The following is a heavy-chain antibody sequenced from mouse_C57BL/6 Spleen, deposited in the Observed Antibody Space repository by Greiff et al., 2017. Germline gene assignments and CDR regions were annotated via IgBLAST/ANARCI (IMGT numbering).Heavy chain of an antibody. CDR3: ARGTSYGDWYFDV. CDR1: GFTFSSYA. V-gene: IGHV5-4*01. D-gene: IGHD1-1*01. CDR2: ISDGGSYT. J-gene: IGHJ1*03. Sequence: EVQLVESGGGLVKPGGSLKLSCAASGFTFSSYAMSWVRQTPEKRLEWVATISDGGSYTYYPDNVKGRFTISRDNAKNNLYLQMSHLKSEDTAIYYCARGTSYGDWYFDVWGTGTTVTVSS.